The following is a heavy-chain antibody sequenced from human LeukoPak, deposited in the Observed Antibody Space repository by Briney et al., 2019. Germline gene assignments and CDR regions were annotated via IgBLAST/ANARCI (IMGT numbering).Heavy chain of an antibody. CDR3: ARGSDYYDSSGFVGGY. J-gene: IGHJ4*02. CDR1: GGSISSYY. V-gene: IGHV4-59*01. D-gene: IGHD3-22*01. Sequence: SETLSLTCTVAGGSISSYYWHYIRQPPGKGLEWIGYIYYTGSTTYNPSLKSRVTISVDTSKNQFSLELSSVTAADTAVYYCARGSDYYDSSGFVGGYWGQGTLVTVSS. CDR2: IYYTGST.